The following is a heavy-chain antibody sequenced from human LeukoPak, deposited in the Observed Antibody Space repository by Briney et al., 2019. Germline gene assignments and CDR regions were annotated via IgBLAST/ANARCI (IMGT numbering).Heavy chain of an antibody. CDR3: ATHTISGVVTYASLI. J-gene: IGHJ3*02. CDR2: FDPEDGET. Sequence: ASAKVSCKLSGNTGIELSMNWVRQVPGKGLEWMGGFDPEDGETKYAQKFDGRVTMTEDTSTDTAYMELSRLTSEDTAVYYCATHTISGVVTYASLIWGRGTLVTVSS. V-gene: IGHV1-24*01. CDR1: GNTGIELS. D-gene: IGHD3-3*01.